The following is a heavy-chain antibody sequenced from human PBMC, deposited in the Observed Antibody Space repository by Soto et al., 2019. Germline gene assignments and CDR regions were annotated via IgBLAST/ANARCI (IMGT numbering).Heavy chain of an antibody. D-gene: IGHD3-3*01. J-gene: IGHJ4*02. Sequence: PGGSLRLYCAASGFTFARYSTNWVRQAPWPGLEWGSSISSTTNDIYYADSMKGRFTVSRDNARNSVYLDMNSLSAEDTAVYYCTREYEDLTSALSYWGQGTLVTVSS. V-gene: IGHV3-21*01. CDR1: GFTFARYS. CDR3: TREYEDLTSALSY. CDR2: ISSTTNDI.